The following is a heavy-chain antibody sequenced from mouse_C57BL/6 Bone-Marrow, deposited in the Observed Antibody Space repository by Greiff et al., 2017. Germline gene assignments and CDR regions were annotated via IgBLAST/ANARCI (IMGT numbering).Heavy chain of an antibody. CDR2: IDPSDSYT. V-gene: IGHV1-69*01. CDR1: GYTFTSYW. D-gene: IGHD1-1*01. Sequence: QVQLQQPGAELVMPGASVKLSCKASGYTFTSYWMHWVKQRPGQGLEWIGEIDPSDSYTNYNQKFKGKSTLTVDKSSSTAYMQLSSLTSEDSAVYYCARRYYGSSWAMYYWGQGTSVTVSS. J-gene: IGHJ4*01. CDR3: ARRYYGSSWAMYY.